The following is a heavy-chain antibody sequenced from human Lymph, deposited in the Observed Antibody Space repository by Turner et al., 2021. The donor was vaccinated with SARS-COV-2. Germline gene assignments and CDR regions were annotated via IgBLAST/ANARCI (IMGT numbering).Heavy chain of an antibody. CDR2: IWYDGTNK. V-gene: IGHV3-33*01. D-gene: IGHD1-26*01. CDR1: GFTFSSYG. Sequence: QVQLVESGGGVVQPGRSVRLSCAASGFTFSSYGMHWVRQAPGKGLEWVAVIWYDGTNKYYADSVKGRFTISRDNSKNTLYLQMNSLRAEDTAVYYCAREDVVGATTGLDYWGQGTLVTVSS. CDR3: AREDVVGATTGLDY. J-gene: IGHJ4*02.